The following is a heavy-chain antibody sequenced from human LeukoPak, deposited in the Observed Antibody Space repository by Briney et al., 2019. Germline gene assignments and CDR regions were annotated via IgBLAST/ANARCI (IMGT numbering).Heavy chain of an antibody. CDR2: IYYSGST. J-gene: IGHJ5*02. Sequence: SETLSLTCTVSGGSISSSSYYWGWIRQPPGKGLEWIGSIYYSGSTYYNPSLKSRVTISVDTSKNQFSLKLSSVTAADTAVYYCASLTYYYGSGNWFDPWGQGTLVTVSS. D-gene: IGHD3-10*01. CDR1: GGSISSSSYY. V-gene: IGHV4-39*01. CDR3: ASLTYYYGSGNWFDP.